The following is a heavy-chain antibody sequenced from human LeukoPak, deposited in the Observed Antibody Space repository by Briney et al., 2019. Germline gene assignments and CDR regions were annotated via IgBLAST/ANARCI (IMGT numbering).Heavy chain of an antibody. CDR3: ARALQYSSGWTMNWFDP. V-gene: IGHV1-3*01. J-gene: IGHJ5*02. Sequence: GSVKVSCKASGYTFTSYAMHWVRQAPGQRLEWMGWINAGNGNTKYSQKFQGRVTITRDTSASTAYMELSSLRSEDTAVYYCARALQYSSGWTMNWFDPWGQGTLVTVSS. CDR2: INAGNGNT. CDR1: GYTFTSYA. D-gene: IGHD6-19*01.